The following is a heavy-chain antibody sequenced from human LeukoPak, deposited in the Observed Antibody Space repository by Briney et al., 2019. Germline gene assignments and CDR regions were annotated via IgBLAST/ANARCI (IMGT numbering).Heavy chain of an antibody. J-gene: IGHJ4*02. V-gene: IGHV5-51*01. D-gene: IGHD2-15*01. CDR3: ARQALGYCSGGSCYHFDY. Sequence: HGESLKISCKGSGYSFTSYWIGWVRQMPGKGLEWMGIIYPDDSYTRYSPSFQGQVTISADKSISTAYLQLSSLKASDTAIYYCARQALGYCSGGSCYHFDYWGQGTLVTVSS. CDR2: IYPDDSYT. CDR1: GYSFTSYW.